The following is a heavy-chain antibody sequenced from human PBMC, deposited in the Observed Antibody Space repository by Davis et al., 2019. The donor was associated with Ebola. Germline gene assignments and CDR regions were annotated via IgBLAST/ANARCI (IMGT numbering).Heavy chain of an antibody. Sequence: PSETLSLTCTVSGASVSSGSYQYSWIRQPPGKGLEFIGYIYYTGSTNYHPSLKSRVTISLDTSKNLFSLKLNSASAADTALYYCAPETSIAVANMPAIEDGGYWGQGTLVTVSS. D-gene: IGHD6-19*01. CDR3: APETSIAVANMPAIEDGGY. J-gene: IGHJ4*02. V-gene: IGHV4-61*01. CDR2: IYYTGST. CDR1: GASVSSGSYQ.